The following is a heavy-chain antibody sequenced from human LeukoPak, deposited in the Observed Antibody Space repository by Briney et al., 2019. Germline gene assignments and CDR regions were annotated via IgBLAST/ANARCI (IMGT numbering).Heavy chain of an antibody. V-gene: IGHV1-18*01. D-gene: IGHD3-10*01. J-gene: IGHJ6*03. CDR2: ISAYNGNT. Sequence: GASVKVSCKASGYTFTNYGISWVRQAPGQGLEWMGWISAYNGNTNYAQEFQGRITMTTDTSTSTAYMELRSLRSDDTAVYYCARVMGKRNYYGSGSYLQYYYYYYYMDVWGKGTTVTVSS. CDR1: GYTFTNYG. CDR3: ARVMGKRNYYGSGSYLQYYYYYYYMDV.